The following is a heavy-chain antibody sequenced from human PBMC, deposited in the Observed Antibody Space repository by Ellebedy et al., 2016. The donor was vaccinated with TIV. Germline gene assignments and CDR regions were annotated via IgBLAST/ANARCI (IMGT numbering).Heavy chain of an antibody. Sequence: GGSLRLSXAASGFTFSSSAMSWVRQAPGKGLEWVSAISGSGGSTYYADSVKGRFTISRDNSKNTLYLQMNSLRDEDTAVYYCAKDEGFGESDYWGQGTLVTVSS. CDR2: ISGSGGST. D-gene: IGHD3-10*01. CDR3: AKDEGFGESDY. V-gene: IGHV3-23*01. CDR1: GFTFSSSA. J-gene: IGHJ4*02.